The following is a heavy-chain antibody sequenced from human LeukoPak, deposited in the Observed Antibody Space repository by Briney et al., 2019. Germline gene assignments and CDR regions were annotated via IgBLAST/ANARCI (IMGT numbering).Heavy chain of an antibody. D-gene: IGHD3-10*01. CDR2: INHSGST. V-gene: IGHV4-34*01. Sequence: SETLSLTCAVYGGSFSGYYWSGIRQPPGKGLEWIGEINHSGSTNYNPSLKSRVTISVDTSKNQFSLKLSSVTAADTAVYYCARAPMVRGRTAADYWGQGTLVTVSS. CDR3: ARAPMVRGRTAADY. J-gene: IGHJ4*02. CDR1: GGSFSGYY.